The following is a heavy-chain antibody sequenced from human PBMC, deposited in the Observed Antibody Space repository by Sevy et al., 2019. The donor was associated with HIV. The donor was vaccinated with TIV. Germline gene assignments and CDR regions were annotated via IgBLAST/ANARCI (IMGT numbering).Heavy chain of an antibody. D-gene: IGHD3-16*01. Sequence: SETLSLTCTVSGGSINSGDYYWSWIRQHPEKGLEWIGYIFHTGSTYYNRSFKSRATISVDTIKNQFSLKPSLMTAADTAVYYCARDGTKGVWFDPWGQGTLVTVSS. J-gene: IGHJ5*02. V-gene: IGHV4-31*03. CDR2: IFHTGST. CDR3: ARDGTKGVWFDP. CDR1: GGSINSGDYY.